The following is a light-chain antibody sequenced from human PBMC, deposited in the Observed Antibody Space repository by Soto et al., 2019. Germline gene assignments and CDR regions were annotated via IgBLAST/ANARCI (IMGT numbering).Light chain of an antibody. CDR1: QGISSY. CDR2: AAS. Sequence: IQLTDSPSSLSASVLYRVTITFLASQGISSYLAWYQQKPGKAPKLLIYAASTLQSGVPSRFSGSGSGTDFTLTISSLQPEDFATYYCQQLNSYSEAFGQGTKVDIK. J-gene: IGKJ1*01. CDR3: QQLNSYSEA. V-gene: IGKV1-9*01.